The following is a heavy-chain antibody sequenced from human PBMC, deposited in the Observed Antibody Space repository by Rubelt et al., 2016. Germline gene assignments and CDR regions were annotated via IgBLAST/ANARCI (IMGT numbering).Heavy chain of an antibody. CDR1: GFTFDDYA. Sequence: EVQLVESGGGLVQPGRSLRLSCAASGFTFDDYAMHWVRQAPGKGLVWVSRINSDGSSTSYADSVKGRFTISRDNAKNTLYVQMNSLRAEDTAVYYCARTRASSWENYFDYWGQGTLVTVSS. V-gene: IGHV3-74*02. D-gene: IGHD6-13*01. J-gene: IGHJ4*02. CDR2: INSDGSST. CDR3: ARTRASSWENYFDY.